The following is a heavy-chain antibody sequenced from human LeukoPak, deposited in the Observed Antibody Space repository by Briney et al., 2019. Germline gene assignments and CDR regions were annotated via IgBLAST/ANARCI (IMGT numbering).Heavy chain of an antibody. CDR3: ARALYDSSLRATWFDP. V-gene: IGHV4-61*02. CDR1: GGSISSGWYY. J-gene: IGHJ5*02. CDR2: IYTSGRT. D-gene: IGHD3-22*01. Sequence: SQTLSLTCAVSGGSISSGWYYWSWIRQPPGKGLEWSVGIYTSGRTNYNPSLKSRVTISVDTSKNQFSLKLSSVTAADTAVYYCARALYDSSLRATWFDPWGQGTLVTVSS.